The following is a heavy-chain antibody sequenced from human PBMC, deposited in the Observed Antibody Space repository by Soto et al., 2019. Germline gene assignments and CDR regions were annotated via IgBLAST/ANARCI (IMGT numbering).Heavy chain of an antibody. J-gene: IGHJ4*02. D-gene: IGHD2-21*02. Sequence: GASVKVSCKASGDTFTGYYMHWVRQAPGQGLEWMGWINPNSGGTNYAQKFQGRVTMTRDTSISTAYMELSRLRSDDTAVYYCARVSGIAVVTATQGYWGQGTLVTVSS. CDR1: GDTFTGYY. CDR3: ARVSGIAVVTATQGY. CDR2: INPNSGGT. V-gene: IGHV1-2*02.